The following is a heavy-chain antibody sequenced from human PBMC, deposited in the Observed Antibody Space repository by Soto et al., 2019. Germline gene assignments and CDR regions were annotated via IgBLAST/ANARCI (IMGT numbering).Heavy chain of an antibody. Sequence: XETLSLTCTVSGGSISGYQWSWVRQPAGKGLEWIGRVHITGSTDYNPSVKSRITVSLDTSKTQFSLRLKSVTAADTALYFCARDSVSLTLFDYWGQGILVTVSS. CDR1: GGSISGYQ. CDR2: VHITGST. J-gene: IGHJ4*02. V-gene: IGHV4-4*07. D-gene: IGHD3-10*01. CDR3: ARDSVSLTLFDY.